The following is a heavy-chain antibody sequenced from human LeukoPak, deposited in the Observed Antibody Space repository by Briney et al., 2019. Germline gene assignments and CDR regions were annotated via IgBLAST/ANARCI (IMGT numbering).Heavy chain of an antibody. D-gene: IGHD3-16*01. V-gene: IGHV1-46*01. CDR2: INPSGGST. J-gene: IGHJ3*02. Sequence: GASVKVSCKASGYTFTSYYMHWVRQAPGQGLEWMGIINPSGGSTSYAQKFQGRVTMTRDTSTSTVYMELSSLRSEDKAVYYCARDLGSDAFDIWGQGTMVTVSS. CDR1: GYTFTSYY. CDR3: ARDLGSDAFDI.